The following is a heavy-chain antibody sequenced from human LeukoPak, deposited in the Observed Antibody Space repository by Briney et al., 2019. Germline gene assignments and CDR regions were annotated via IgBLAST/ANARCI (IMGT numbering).Heavy chain of an antibody. J-gene: IGHJ5*02. CDR2: IYYSGST. V-gene: IGHV4-59*01. CDR3: ARSIRIAVAGTGWFDP. Sequence: SETLSLTCTVSGGSISSYYWSWIRQPPGKGLEWIGYIYYSGSTNYNPSLKSRVTISVDTSKNQFSLKLSSVTAADTAVYYCARSIRIAVAGTGWFDPWGQGTLVTVSS. CDR1: GGSISSYY. D-gene: IGHD6-19*01.